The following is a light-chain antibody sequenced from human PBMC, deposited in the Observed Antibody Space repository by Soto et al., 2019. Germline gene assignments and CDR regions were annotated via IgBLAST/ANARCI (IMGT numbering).Light chain of an antibody. CDR1: SREVGGYNY. J-gene: IGLJ1*01. CDR3: SSYTSSSTLHYV. V-gene: IGLV2-14*01. CDR2: DVS. Sequence: QAVLTQRASVSGSPGQSITISRTGTSREVGGYNYVSWYQQPPGKAPKLMIYDVSNRPSGVSNRFSGSKSGNTASLTISGLQAEDEADYYCSSYTSSSTLHYVFGTGTKVTVL.